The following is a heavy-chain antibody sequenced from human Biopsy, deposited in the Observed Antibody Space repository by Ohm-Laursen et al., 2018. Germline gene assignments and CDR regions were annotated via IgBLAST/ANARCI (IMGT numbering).Heavy chain of an antibody. CDR2: ISAYNGNT. CDR1: GYTFSNYG. V-gene: IGHV1-18*01. CDR3: AREQRNTAMFEGHSGHAFDI. Sequence: ASVKVSCKTSGYTFSNYGINWVRQAPGQGLEWMGWISAYNGNTYSAQKVQGRVSMTTDTSTTTAYMELRSLRSDDTAVYYCAREQRNTAMFEGHSGHAFDIWGQGTMVTVSS. J-gene: IGHJ3*02. D-gene: IGHD5-18*01.